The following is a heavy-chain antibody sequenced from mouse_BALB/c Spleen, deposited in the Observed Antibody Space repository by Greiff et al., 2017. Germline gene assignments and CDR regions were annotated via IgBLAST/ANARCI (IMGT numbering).Heavy chain of an antibody. Sequence: QVQLQQSGAGLMKPGASVKISCKATGYTFSSYWIEWVKQRPGHGLEWIGEILPGSGSTNYNEKFKGKATFTADTSSNTAYMQLSSLTSEDSAVYYCARRDYGSRFDYWGQGTTLTVSS. D-gene: IGHD1-1*01. V-gene: IGHV1-9*01. CDR3: ARRDYGSRFDY. CDR1: GYTFSSYW. CDR2: ILPGSGST. J-gene: IGHJ2*01.